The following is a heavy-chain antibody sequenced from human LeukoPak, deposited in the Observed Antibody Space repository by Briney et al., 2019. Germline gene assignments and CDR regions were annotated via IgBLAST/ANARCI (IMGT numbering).Heavy chain of an antibody. CDR2: INHSGST. CDR1: GGSFSGYY. J-gene: IGHJ4*02. D-gene: IGHD3-22*01. Sequence: PSETLSLTCAVCGGSFSGYYWSWIRQPPGKGLEWIGEINHSGSTNYNPSLKSRVTISVDTSKNQFSLKLSSVTAADTAVYYCARFNYYDSSGYFDYWGQGTLVTVSS. V-gene: IGHV4-34*01. CDR3: ARFNYYDSSGYFDY.